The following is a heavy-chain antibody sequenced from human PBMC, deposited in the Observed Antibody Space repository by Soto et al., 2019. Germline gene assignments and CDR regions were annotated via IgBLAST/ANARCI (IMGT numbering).Heavy chain of an antibody. CDR1: GYSFTNFH. CDR2: IDPSGGIT. J-gene: IGHJ4*02. D-gene: IGHD3-10*01. Sequence: QVQLSQFGAEVKKPGASVKVSCKASGYSFTNFHIHWVRQAPGQGIEWMGMIDPSGGITRDAQRRQGRIAMTRDASTSIVDMELRSLTSEETAVYYGVRDVIGHDNYETMGYYFDHWGQGTLVTVSS. V-gene: IGHV1-46*01. CDR3: VRDVIGHDNYETMGYYFDH.